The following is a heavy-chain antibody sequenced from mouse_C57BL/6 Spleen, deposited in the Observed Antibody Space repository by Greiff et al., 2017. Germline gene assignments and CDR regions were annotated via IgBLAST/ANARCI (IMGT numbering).Heavy chain of an antibody. Sequence: QVQLQQSGAELVRPGASVTLSCKASGYTFTDYEMPWVKQTPVHGLEWIGAIDPETGGTAYNQKFKGKAILTADKSSSTAYMELHSLTSEDSAVYYCTRCPITTGVATNYFDYWGQGTTLTVSS. J-gene: IGHJ2*01. CDR3: TRCPITTGVATNYFDY. CDR1: GYTFTDYE. D-gene: IGHD1-1*01. V-gene: IGHV1-15*01. CDR2: IDPETGGT.